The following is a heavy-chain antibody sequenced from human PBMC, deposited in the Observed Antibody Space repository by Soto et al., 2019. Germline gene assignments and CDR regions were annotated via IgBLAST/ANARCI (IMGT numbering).Heavy chain of an antibody. CDR2: IKSKTDGGTT. V-gene: IGHV3-15*01. D-gene: IGHD3-3*01. Sequence: PGGSLRLSCAASGFTFSNAWMSWVRQAPGKGLEWVGRIKSKTDGGTTDYAAPVKGRFTISRDDSKNTLYLQMNSLKTEDTAVYYCTTDRKGISPETPYYXFWSGYPDNYYYYGMDVWGQGTTVTVSS. J-gene: IGHJ6*02. CDR3: TTDRKGISPETPYYXFWSGYPDNYYYYGMDV. CDR1: GFTFSNAW.